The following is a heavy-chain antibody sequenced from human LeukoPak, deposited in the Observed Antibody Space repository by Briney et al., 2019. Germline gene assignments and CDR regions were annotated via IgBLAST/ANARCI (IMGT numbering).Heavy chain of an antibody. Sequence: GGSLRLSCVASGFTFSSYSMNWVRQAPGKGLEWVSSISSSSSYIYYADSVKGRFTISRDNAKNSLYLQMNSLRAEDTAVYYCANPTGWAYYSGSYEVDYWGQGTLVTVSS. J-gene: IGHJ4*02. CDR3: ANPTGWAYYSGSYEVDY. CDR2: ISSSSSYI. D-gene: IGHD1-26*01. V-gene: IGHV3-21*01. CDR1: GFTFSSYS.